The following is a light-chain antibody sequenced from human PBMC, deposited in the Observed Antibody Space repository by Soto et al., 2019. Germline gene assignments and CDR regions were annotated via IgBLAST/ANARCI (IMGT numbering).Light chain of an antibody. J-gene: IGKJ1*01. V-gene: IGKV3-20*01. CDR1: QSVRTY. CDR2: GAS. CDR3: QQYGSSPRT. Sequence: VLTQSPGTLSLSPGERATLSCRASQSVRTYLAWYQVKPGQSPRLLIYGASSRAAGIPDRFSGSGSGTDFTLTISRLQPADFAVYCCQQYGSSPRTFGQGTKVAIK.